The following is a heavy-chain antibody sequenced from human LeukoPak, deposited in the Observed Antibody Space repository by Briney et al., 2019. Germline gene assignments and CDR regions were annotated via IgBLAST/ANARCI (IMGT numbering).Heavy chain of an antibody. J-gene: IGHJ4*02. CDR3: ARHQENWINFDY. Sequence: SETLSLTCTVSGGSISSYYWSWIRQPPGKGLEWIGYIYYSGGTNYNPSLKSRVTISVDTSKNQFSLKLSSVTAADTAVYYCARHQENWINFDYWGQGTLVTVSS. V-gene: IGHV4-59*08. CDR2: IYYSGGT. D-gene: IGHD1-1*01. CDR1: GGSISSYY.